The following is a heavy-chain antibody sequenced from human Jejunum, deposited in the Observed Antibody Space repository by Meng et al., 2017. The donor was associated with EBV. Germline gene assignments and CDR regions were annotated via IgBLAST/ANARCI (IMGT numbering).Heavy chain of an antibody. D-gene: IGHD3/OR15-3a*01. V-gene: IGHV1-3*01. CDR3: ASRPGFNIGPFDY. Sequence: QGQLVRTGAEVKKPGASVKLSCKACGYNFTNYPIHWVRQAPGQRPEWMGCINPGNGETEFSQKFQGRVTITRDTSATTAYMELTSLRSEDTAVYYCASRPGFNIGPFDYWGQGTLVTVSS. J-gene: IGHJ4*02. CDR2: INPGNGET. CDR1: GYNFTNYP.